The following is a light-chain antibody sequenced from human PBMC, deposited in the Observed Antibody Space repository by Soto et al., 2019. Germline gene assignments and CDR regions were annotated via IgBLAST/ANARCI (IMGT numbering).Light chain of an antibody. CDR2: AAS. CDR1: QDISNY. V-gene: IGKV1-27*01. J-gene: IGKJ3*01. CDR3: QEYDSDPYT. Sequence: DIQMTQSPSSLSASVGDRVTITCRASQDISNYLAWYQQKPGKVPKVLIYAASTLQSGVPSRFSGSGSGTDFTLTISSLQLEDVATYYCQEYDSDPYTFGPGTKVD.